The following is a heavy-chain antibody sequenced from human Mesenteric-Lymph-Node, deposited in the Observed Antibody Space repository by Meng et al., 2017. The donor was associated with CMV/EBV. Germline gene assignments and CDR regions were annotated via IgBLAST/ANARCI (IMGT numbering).Heavy chain of an antibody. CDR3: ARDSWELLYYYYGMDV. V-gene: IGHV3-30*02. J-gene: IGHJ6*02. Sequence: GESLKISCAASGFTFSSYGIHWVRQAPGKGLEWVAFIRYDGSNKYYADSVKGRFTISRDNSKNTLYLQMNSLRAEDTAVYYCARDSWELLYYYYGMDVWGQGTTVTVSS. CDR1: GFTFSSYG. D-gene: IGHD1-26*01. CDR2: IRYDGSNK.